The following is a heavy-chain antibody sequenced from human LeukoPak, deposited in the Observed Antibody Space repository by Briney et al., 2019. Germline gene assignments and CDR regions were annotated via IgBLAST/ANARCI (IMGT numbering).Heavy chain of an antibody. D-gene: IGHD6-19*01. J-gene: IGHJ4*02. Sequence: PGGSLRLSCAASGFTFSSYWMHWVRQAPGKGLVWVSRINSDGSSTSYADSVRGRFTISRDNAKNTLYLQMNSLRAEDTAVYYCARVVAAVAGTVDHDYWGQGTLVTVSS. V-gene: IGHV3-74*01. CDR2: INSDGSST. CDR3: ARVVAAVAGTVDHDY. CDR1: GFTFSSYW.